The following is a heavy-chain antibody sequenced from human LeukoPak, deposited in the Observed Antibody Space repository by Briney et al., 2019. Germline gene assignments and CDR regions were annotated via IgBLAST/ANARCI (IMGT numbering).Heavy chain of an antibody. Sequence: GGSLRLSCAASGFTFSSYSMNWVRQAPGKGLEWVSYISSSSSTIYYADSVKGRFTISRDNAKNSLYLQMNSLRAEDTAVYYCARDWHNWNYVYFDYWGQGTLVTVSS. CDR3: ARDWHNWNYVYFDY. CDR1: GFTFSSYS. CDR2: ISSSSSTI. D-gene: IGHD1-7*01. V-gene: IGHV3-48*01. J-gene: IGHJ4*02.